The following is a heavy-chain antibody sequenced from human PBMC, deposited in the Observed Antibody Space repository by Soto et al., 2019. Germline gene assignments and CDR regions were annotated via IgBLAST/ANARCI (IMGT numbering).Heavy chain of an antibody. J-gene: IGHJ4*02. V-gene: IGHV3-23*01. Sequence: ESGGGLVQRGGSLRVSCVASGLTFNSYALSWVRQGPGKGLEWISTISGGGGSTYYADSVKGRFTISRDNSKNTLYLQMNSLRADDTAVYYCAKDAYGDYADRPSYFDYWGQGTLVTVSS. D-gene: IGHD4-17*01. CDR2: ISGGGGST. CDR1: GLTFNSYA. CDR3: AKDAYGDYADRPSYFDY.